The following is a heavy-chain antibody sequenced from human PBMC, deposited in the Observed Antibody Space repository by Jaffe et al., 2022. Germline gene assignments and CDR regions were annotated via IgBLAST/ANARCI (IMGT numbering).Heavy chain of an antibody. V-gene: IGHV3-49*04. D-gene: IGHD2-15*01. CDR2: IRSKAYGGTT. J-gene: IGHJ4*02. Sequence: EVQLVESGGGLVQPGRSLRLSCTASGFTFGDYAMSWVRQAPGKGLEWVGFIRSKAYGGTTEYAASVKGRFTISRDDSKSIAYLQMNSLKTEDTAVYYCTRDLIAWYCSGGSCRFDYWGQGTLVTVSS. CDR3: TRDLIAWYCSGGSCRFDY. CDR1: GFTFGDYA.